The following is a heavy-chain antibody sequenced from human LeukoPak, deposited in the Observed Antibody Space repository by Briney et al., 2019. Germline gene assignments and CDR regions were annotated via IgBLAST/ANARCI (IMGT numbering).Heavy chain of an antibody. J-gene: IGHJ5*02. CDR2: IYYSGST. CDR3: ARHYGAHYYDSSGLVPLHAPKSIWFDP. V-gene: IGHV4-39*01. D-gene: IGHD3-22*01. CDR1: GGSISSSSYY. Sequence: PSETLSLTCTVSGGSISSSSYYWGWIRQPPGKGLEWIGSIYYSGSTYYNPSLKSRVTISVDTSKNQFSLKLSSVTAADTAMYYCARHYGAHYYDSSGLVPLHAPKSIWFDPWGQGTLVTVSS.